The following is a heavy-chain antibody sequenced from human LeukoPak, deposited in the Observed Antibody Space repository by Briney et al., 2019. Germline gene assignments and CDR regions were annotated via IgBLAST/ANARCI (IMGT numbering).Heavy chain of an antibody. CDR2: IYYSGST. J-gene: IGHJ4*02. CDR1: GGAISSGDYY. D-gene: IGHD5-18*01. CDR3: ARGYSLDY. Sequence: SETLSLTCTVSGGAISSGDYYWSWIRQPPGKGLEWIGYIYYSGSTYYTPSLRGRVTISVDTSKNQFSLNLSSVTAADTAVYYCARGYSLDYWGQGTLVTVSS. V-gene: IGHV4-30-4*01.